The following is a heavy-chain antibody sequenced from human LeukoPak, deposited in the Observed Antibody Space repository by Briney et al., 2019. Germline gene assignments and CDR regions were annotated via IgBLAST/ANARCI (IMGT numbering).Heavy chain of an antibody. CDR1: GYTFTSYD. Sequence: SVKVSCKASGYTFTSYDINWVRQATGQGLEWMGWMSPNSSNTDYAQNFQGRVTMTRDTSISTAYMELSSLRSDDTAVYYCARGPPFGVVIFPFDNWGQGTLVTVSS. CDR2: MSPNSSNT. V-gene: IGHV1-8*01. D-gene: IGHD3-3*01. CDR3: ARGPPFGVVIFPFDN. J-gene: IGHJ4*02.